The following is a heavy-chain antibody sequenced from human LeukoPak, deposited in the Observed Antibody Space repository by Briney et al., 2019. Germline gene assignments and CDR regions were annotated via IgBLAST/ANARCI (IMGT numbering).Heavy chain of an antibody. J-gene: IGHJ4*02. D-gene: IGHD2-2*02. CDR2: INPSGGST. V-gene: IGHV1-46*01. CDR3: ASGLVFGYCSSTSCYNDY. CDR1: GYTFTGYY. Sequence: ASVKVSCKASGYTFTGYYVHWVRQAPGQGLEWMGIINPSGGSTSYAQKFQGRVTMTRDTSTSTVYMELSSLRSEDTAVYYCASGLVFGYCSSTSCYNDYWGQGTLVTVSS.